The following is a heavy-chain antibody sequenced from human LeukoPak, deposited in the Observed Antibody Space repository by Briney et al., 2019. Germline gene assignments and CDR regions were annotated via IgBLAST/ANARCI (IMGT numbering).Heavy chain of an antibody. D-gene: IGHD3-10*01. V-gene: IGHV3-30*03. CDR1: GFTFSSYG. Sequence: GGSLRLSCAASGFTFSSYGMHWVRQAPGKGLEWVAVISYDGSNKYYADSVKGRFTISRDNSKNTLYLQMNSLRAEDTAVYYCAAASYGSDYWGQGTLVTVSS. J-gene: IGHJ4*02. CDR2: ISYDGSNK. CDR3: AAASYGSDY.